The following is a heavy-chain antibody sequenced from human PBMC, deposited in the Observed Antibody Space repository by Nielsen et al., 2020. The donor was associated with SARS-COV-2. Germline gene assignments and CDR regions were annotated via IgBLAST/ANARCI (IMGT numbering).Heavy chain of an antibody. D-gene: IGHD3-10*01. CDR3: ARAGSGSSPYYYYYYGMDV. CDR2: IIPILGIA. J-gene: IGHJ6*02. V-gene: IGHV1-69*04. Sequence: WVRQAPGQGLEWMGRIIPILGIANYAQKFQGRVTITADKSTNTAYMELSSLRSEDTAVYYCARAGSGSSPYYYYYYGMDVWGQGTTVTVSS.